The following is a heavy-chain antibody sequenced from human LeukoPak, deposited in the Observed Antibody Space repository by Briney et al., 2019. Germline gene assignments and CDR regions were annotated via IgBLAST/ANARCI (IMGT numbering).Heavy chain of an antibody. J-gene: IGHJ3*02. D-gene: IGHD6-19*01. Sequence: GGSLRLSCAASGFTFSSYGMHWVRQAPGKGLEWVAVISYDGSNKYYADSVKGRFTISRDNSKNTLYLQMNSLRGEDTAVYYCARVAVGGTRAFDIWGQGTMVTVSS. V-gene: IGHV3-30*03. CDR3: ARVAVGGTRAFDI. CDR2: ISYDGSNK. CDR1: GFTFSSYG.